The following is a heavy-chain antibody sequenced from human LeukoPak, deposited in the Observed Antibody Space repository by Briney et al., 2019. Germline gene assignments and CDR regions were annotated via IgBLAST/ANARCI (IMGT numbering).Heavy chain of an antibody. CDR1: GNSISSYNYY. D-gene: IGHD4-23*01. Sequence: KASETLSLTCTVSGNSISSYNYYWSWVRQPAGKGLEWIGRVHTSGSTNYNPSLKSRVTLSQDTSKNQFYLRLTSVTAADTAVYYCARDGGGNRNFDYWGQGTLVTVSS. CDR3: ARDGGGNRNFDY. V-gene: IGHV4-4*07. CDR2: VHTSGST. J-gene: IGHJ4*02.